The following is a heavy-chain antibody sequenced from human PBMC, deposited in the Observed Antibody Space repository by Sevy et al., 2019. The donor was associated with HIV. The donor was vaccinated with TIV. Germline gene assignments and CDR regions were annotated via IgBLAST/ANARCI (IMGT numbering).Heavy chain of an antibody. J-gene: IGHJ6*02. CDR2: MNPNSGNT. CDR1: GYTFTSYD. D-gene: IGHD2-2*01. V-gene: IGHV1-8*01. Sequence: ASVKVSCKASGYTFTSYDINWVRQATGQGLEWMGWMNPNSGNTGYAQKFQGRVTMTRNTSIGTAYMELSSLRSEDTAVYYCARAGGRDIVVVPAAMDYYGMDVWGQGTTVTVSS. CDR3: ARAGGRDIVVVPAAMDYYGMDV.